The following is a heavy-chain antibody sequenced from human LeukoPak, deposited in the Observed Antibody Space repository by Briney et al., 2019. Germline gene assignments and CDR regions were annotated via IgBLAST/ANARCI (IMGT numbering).Heavy chain of an antibody. CDR1: GFTFDDYA. CDR3: AKEYCSSTSCTPGGYYYCYYMDV. J-gene: IGHJ6*03. Sequence: GGSLRLSCAASGFTFDDYAMHWVRQAPGKGLEWVSGISWNSGSIGYADSVKGRFTISRDNAKNSLYLQMNSLRAEDTALYYCAKEYCSSTSCTPGGYYYCYYMDVWGKGTTVTVSS. D-gene: IGHD2-2*01. V-gene: IGHV3-9*01. CDR2: ISWNSGSI.